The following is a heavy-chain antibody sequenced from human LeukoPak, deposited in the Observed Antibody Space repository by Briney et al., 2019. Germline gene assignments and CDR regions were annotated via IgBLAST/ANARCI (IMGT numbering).Heavy chain of an antibody. V-gene: IGHV1-2*02. D-gene: IGHD5-18*01. CDR1: GYTFTGYY. J-gene: IGHJ4*02. CDR2: INPNSGGT. CDR3: AREGRVDSAVVLFDY. Sequence: ASVKVSCKASGYTFTGYYLHWVRQAPGQGLEWMGWINPNSGGTNYAQKFQGRVTMTRDTSISTAYMELSRLGSDDTAVYYCAREGRVDSAVVLFDYWGQGTLVTVSS.